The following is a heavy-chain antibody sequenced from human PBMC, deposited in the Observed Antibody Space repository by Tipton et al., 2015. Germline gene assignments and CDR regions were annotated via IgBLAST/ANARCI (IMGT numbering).Heavy chain of an antibody. D-gene: IGHD3-22*01. CDR2: ISTSGSTI. Sequence: SLRLSCAPSGFTFGTYVMGWVRQAPGKGLEWLSYISTSGSTIYYADSVKGRFTVSRDNAEKSLYLQINSLRDEDTAVYYCARRYYYDSSGYETRLDYWGQGTLVTVSS. CDR3: ARRYYYDSSGYETRLDY. V-gene: IGHV3-48*02. J-gene: IGHJ4*02. CDR1: GFTFGTYV.